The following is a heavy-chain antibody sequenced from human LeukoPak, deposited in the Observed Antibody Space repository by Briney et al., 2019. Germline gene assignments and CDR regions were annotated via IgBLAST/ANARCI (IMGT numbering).Heavy chain of an antibody. D-gene: IGHD2/OR15-2a*01. CDR3: VSFYETY. V-gene: IGHV3-74*01. CDR2: VNSDGSWT. J-gene: IGHJ4*02. Sequence: GGSLRLSCAASGNYWMHWVRQAPGKGLVWVSHVNSDGSWTSYADSVKGRFTISKDNAKNTVYLQMNSLRAEDTAVNYCVSFYETYWGRGTLVTVSS. CDR1: GNYW.